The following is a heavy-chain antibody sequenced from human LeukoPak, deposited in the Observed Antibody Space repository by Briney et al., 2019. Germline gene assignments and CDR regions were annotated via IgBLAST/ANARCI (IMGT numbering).Heavy chain of an antibody. CDR3: ARGGIGANDAFDI. CDR1: GFTFDDCG. J-gene: IGHJ3*02. V-gene: IGHV3-20*04. CDR2: INWNGGST. D-gene: IGHD1-26*01. Sequence: GGSLRLSCAASGFTFDDCGMSWVRQAPGKGLEWVSGINWNGGSTGYADSVKGRFTISRDNAKNSLYLQMNSLRAEDTAVYYCARGGIGANDAFDIWGQGTMVTVSS.